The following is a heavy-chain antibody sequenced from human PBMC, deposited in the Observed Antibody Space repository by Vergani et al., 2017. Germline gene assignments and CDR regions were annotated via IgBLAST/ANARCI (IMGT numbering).Heavy chain of an antibody. CDR1: GFTFSNYW. Sequence: VQLVESGGGFVQPGGSLRLSCTASGFTFSNYWMQWVRQAPGKGLMWVSRINSDEDSTSYADSVKGRFTISRDNAKNTLYLQMDSLRAEDTAVYYCARDGWELRDYFYYMDVWGKGTTVTVSS. D-gene: IGHD1-26*01. CDR3: ARDGWELRDYFYYMDV. J-gene: IGHJ6*03. CDR2: INSDEDST. V-gene: IGHV3-74*01.